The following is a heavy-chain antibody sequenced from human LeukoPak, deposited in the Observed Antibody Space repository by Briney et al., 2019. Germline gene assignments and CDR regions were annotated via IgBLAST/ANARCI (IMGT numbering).Heavy chain of an antibody. Sequence: GGSLRLSCAASGFTFSNSGMHGVRQAPGKGLEWVAVIYYDGSNKYYADSVKGQFTISRDNSKSTLYLQINSVRADDTAVYYCARDIRSIYFDLWGQGTLVTVSS. D-gene: IGHD2-2*01. CDR2: IYYDGSNK. J-gene: IGHJ4*02. CDR1: GFTFSNSG. CDR3: ARDIRSIYFDL. V-gene: IGHV3-33*08.